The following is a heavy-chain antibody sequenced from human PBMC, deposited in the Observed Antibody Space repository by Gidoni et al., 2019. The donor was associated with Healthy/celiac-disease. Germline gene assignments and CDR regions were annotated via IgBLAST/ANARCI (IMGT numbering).Heavy chain of an antibody. CDR3: ARSPVLRYSSYYFDY. J-gene: IGHJ4*02. V-gene: IGHV1-46*01. CDR1: GYTFTSYY. D-gene: IGHD3-9*01. Sequence: QVQLVQSGAEVKKPGASVKVSCKASGYTFTSYYMHWVRQATGQGLEWMGIINPSGGSTSYAQKFQGRVTMTRDTSTSTVYMELSSLRSEDMAVYYCARSPVLRYSSYYFDYWGQGTLVTVSS. CDR2: INPSGGST.